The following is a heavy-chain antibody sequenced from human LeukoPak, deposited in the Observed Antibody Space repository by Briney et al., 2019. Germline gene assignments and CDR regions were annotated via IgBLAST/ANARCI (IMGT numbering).Heavy chain of an antibody. CDR3: AKDRASSSWSRDAFDI. V-gene: IGHV1-69*05. D-gene: IGHD6-13*01. Sequence: GASVKVSCKASGGTFSNYAISWVRQAPGQGLEWMGGNIPIFGTANYAQKFQGRVTITTDESTSAVYMEVSSVRFEDTAVYYCAKDRASSSWSRDAFDIWGQGTVVTVSS. CDR1: GGTFSNYA. J-gene: IGHJ3*02. CDR2: NIPIFGTA.